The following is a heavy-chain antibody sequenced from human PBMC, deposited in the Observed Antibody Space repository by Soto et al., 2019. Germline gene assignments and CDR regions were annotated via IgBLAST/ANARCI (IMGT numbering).Heavy chain of an antibody. Sequence: EVQLVESGGGLVQPGRSLRLPCAASGFTFDDYAMHWVRQAPGKGLEWVSGISWSSGSIEYGDSVRGRFTISRDNAKNSLYLQMNSLRPEDTALYFCAKSHIVATLSPANFDYWGQGILVTVSS. CDR3: AKSHIVATLSPANFDY. J-gene: IGHJ4*02. CDR1: GFTFDDYA. CDR2: ISWSSGSI. V-gene: IGHV3-9*01. D-gene: IGHD5-12*01.